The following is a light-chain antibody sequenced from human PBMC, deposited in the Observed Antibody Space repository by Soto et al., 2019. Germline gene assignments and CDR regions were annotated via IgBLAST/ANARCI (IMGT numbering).Light chain of an antibody. CDR1: QSISSW. CDR2: KAS. J-gene: IGKJ1*01. Sequence: DIQMTQSPSTLSASVGDRVTITCRASQSISSWLAWYQQKPGKAPKLLIYKASTLESGVPSRFSGSGSGTEFTLTISSLQPDYFATYYCQQYYTYPTFGQGTKVEIK. CDR3: QQYYTYPT. V-gene: IGKV1-5*03.